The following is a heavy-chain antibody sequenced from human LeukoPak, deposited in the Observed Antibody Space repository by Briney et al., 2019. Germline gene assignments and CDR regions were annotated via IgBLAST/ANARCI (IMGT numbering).Heavy chain of an antibody. CDR2: ISGSGGST. CDR1: GFTFSSYS. CDR3: AKKGFGELVIDY. V-gene: IGHV3-23*01. J-gene: IGHJ4*02. Sequence: PGGSLRLSCAASGFTFSSYSMNWVRQAPGKGLEWVSAISGSGGSTYYADSVKGRFTISRDNSKNTLYLQMNSLRAEDTAVYYCAKKGFGELVIDYWGQGTLVTVSS. D-gene: IGHD3-10*01.